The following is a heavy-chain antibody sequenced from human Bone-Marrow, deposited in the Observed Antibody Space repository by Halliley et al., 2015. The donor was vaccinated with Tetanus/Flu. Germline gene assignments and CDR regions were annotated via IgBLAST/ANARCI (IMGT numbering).Heavy chain of an antibody. J-gene: IGHJ4*02. D-gene: IGHD3-10*01. CDR3: AACEGSGNYPLAD. Sequence: QVQLVQSGAEVKKPGSSVKISCKASGGTFSSSAITWVRQAPGQGLEWMGGIIPIFDTANYAQRFQGRVTITADKSTSTDYMELRSLSSEDTAVYYCAACEGSGNYPLADWGQGTLVTVPS. CDR1: GGTFSSSA. V-gene: IGHV1-69*06. CDR2: IIPIFDTA.